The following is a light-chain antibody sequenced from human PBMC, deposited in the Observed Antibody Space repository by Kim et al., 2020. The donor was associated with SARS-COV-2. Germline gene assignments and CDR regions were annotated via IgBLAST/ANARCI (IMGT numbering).Light chain of an antibody. CDR3: QTWGTGIVV. CDR1: SGHSNNV. V-gene: IGLV4-69*01. CDR2: LNPDGSH. J-gene: IGLJ2*01. Sequence: SVKLPYTLSSGHSNNVIGWHQQQPGKGHRYLMKLNPDGSHNKGDGIPARFSGSSSGAERHLTISSLQSEDEADYYCQTWGTGIVVFGGGTQLTVL.